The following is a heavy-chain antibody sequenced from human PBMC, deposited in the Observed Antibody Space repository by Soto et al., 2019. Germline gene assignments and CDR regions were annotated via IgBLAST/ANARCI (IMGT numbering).Heavy chain of an antibody. V-gene: IGHV3-21*01. CDR1: GFTFSSYS. CDR2: ISSSSSYI. D-gene: IGHD5-12*01. CDR3: ARDRDGYNQALDY. J-gene: IGHJ4*02. Sequence: GGSLRLSCAASGFTFSSYSMNWVRQAPGKGLEWVSSISSSSSYIYYADSVKGRFTISRDNAKNSLYLQMNSLRAEDTAVYYCARDRDGYNQALDYWGQGTLVTVSS.